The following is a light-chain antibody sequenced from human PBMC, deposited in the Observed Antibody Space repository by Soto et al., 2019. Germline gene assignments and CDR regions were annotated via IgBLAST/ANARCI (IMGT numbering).Light chain of an antibody. Sequence: EMVMTQSPATLSVSPGERATLSCRASQNLSRNLAWYQQQPGQAPRLLIFYASTRATGIPARFSGSGSVTDFTLTISSLQSEDFAVYYFQQYDKWPHTFGQGTKLEIK. CDR3: QQYDKWPHT. J-gene: IGKJ2*01. V-gene: IGKV3-15*01. CDR2: YAS. CDR1: QNLSRN.